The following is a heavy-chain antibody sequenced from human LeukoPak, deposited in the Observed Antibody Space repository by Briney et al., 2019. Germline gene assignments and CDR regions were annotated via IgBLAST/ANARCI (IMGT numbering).Heavy chain of an antibody. D-gene: IGHD2-15*01. CDR2: ISYDGSNK. CDR1: GFTFSSYG. V-gene: IGHV3-30*18. CDR3: AKEVFISGTPTHYYYYGMDV. J-gene: IGHJ6*02. Sequence: GGSLRLSCAASGFTFSSYGMHWVRQAPGKGLEWVAVISYDGSNKYYADSVKGRFTISRDNSKNTLYLQMSSLRAEDTAVYYCAKEVFISGTPTHYYYYGMDVWGQGTTVTVSS.